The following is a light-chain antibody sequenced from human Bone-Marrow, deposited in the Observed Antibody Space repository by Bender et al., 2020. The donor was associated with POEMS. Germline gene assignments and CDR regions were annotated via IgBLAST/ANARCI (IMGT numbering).Light chain of an antibody. CDR2: NVN. V-gene: IGLV2-14*03. Sequence: SALTQPASVSASPGQSITISCTGRLSDIGDSDHVSWYQQYPGKAPKLILYNVNSRPSEVSSRFSGSKSGDTASLIISGLQTDDEAHYYCASYSTTANFVFGGGTRLTVL. CDR1: LSDIGDSDH. CDR3: ASYSTTANFV. J-gene: IGLJ2*01.